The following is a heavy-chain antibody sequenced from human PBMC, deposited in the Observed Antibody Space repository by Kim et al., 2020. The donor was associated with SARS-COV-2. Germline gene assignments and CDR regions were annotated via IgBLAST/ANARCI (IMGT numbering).Heavy chain of an antibody. CDR3: VKGGLRDPFYYYYYGMDV. Sequence: GGSLRLSCSASGFTFSSYAMHWVRQAPGKGLEYVSAISSNGGSTYYADSVKGRFTISRDNSKNTLYLQMSSLRAEDTAVYYCVKGGLRDPFYYYYYGMDVWGQGTTVTVSS. V-gene: IGHV3-64D*09. CDR2: ISSNGGST. J-gene: IGHJ6*02. D-gene: IGHD4-17*01. CDR1: GFTFSSYA.